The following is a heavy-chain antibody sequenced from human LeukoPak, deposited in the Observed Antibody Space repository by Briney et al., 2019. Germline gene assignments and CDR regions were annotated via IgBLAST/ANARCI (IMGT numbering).Heavy chain of an antibody. CDR2: ISYDGSNK. Sequence: GGSLRLSCAASGFTFSSYATHWVREAPEKGVGWVAVISYDGSNKYYADSVKGRFTISRDNSKNTLYLQMNSLRAEDTAVYYCARDRSSGWYVYYYGMDVWGQGTTVTVSS. CDR1: GFTFSSYA. V-gene: IGHV3-30-3*01. CDR3: ARDRSSGWYVYYYGMDV. D-gene: IGHD6-19*01. J-gene: IGHJ6*02.